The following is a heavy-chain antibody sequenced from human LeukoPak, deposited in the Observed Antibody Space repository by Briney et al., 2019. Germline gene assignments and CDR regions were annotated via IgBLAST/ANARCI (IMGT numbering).Heavy chain of an antibody. D-gene: IGHD4-17*01. V-gene: IGHV4-61*02. Sequence: PSETLSLTCTVSGGSISSGSYYWSWIRQPAGKGLEWIGRIYTSGSTNYNPSLKSRVTISVGTSKNQFSLKLSSVTAADTAVYYCARALTTDDAFDIWGQGTMVTVSS. CDR1: GGSISSGSYY. CDR2: IYTSGST. J-gene: IGHJ3*02. CDR3: ARALTTDDAFDI.